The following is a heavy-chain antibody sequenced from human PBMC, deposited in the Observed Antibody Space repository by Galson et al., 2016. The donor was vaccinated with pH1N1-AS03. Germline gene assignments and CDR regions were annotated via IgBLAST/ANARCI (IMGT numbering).Heavy chain of an antibody. J-gene: IGHJ4*02. CDR2: VNLGNSNT. Sequence: SVKVSCKASGDTFNDNALHWVRQAPGQSLEWMGWVNLGNSNTKYSQRFQDRVIITMDTSANTAYMELRDLTSEDTAVFYCARSGDKLELRHWGQGTLVTVSS. V-gene: IGHV1-3*01. CDR1: GDTFNDNA. CDR3: ARSGDKLELRH. D-gene: IGHD1-26*01.